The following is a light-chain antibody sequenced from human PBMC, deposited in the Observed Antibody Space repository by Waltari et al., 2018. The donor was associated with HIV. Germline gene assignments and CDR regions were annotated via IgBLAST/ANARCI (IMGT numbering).Light chain of an antibody. J-gene: IGLJ2*01. CDR1: SSDVGSYSL. CDR3: SSYTSFSTVL. V-gene: IGLV2-23*03. Sequence: SALTQPASVSGYPGQSITLSCTGSSSDVGSYSLVSWYQHHPGKSPILMIYEGNKRPSGVSNRFSGSKSGNTASLTISVLQAEDEADYYCSSYTSFSTVLFGGGTKLTVL. CDR2: EGN.